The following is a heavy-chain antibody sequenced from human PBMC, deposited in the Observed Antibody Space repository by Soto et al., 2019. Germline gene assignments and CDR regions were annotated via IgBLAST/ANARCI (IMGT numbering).Heavy chain of an antibody. J-gene: IGHJ5*02. D-gene: IGHD2-8*01. V-gene: IGHV3-23*01. CDR1: GFMFENYA. CDR3: AKGKSENGVDWLDP. Sequence: GASLKISCAASGFMFENYAMIWVRQAPGKGLEWVATVRGNSYGAYYADSVRGRFIISRDNSKNTMSLQLNSLRDDDTAIYYCAKGKSENGVDWLDPWGPGTLVTVSS. CDR2: VRGNSYGA.